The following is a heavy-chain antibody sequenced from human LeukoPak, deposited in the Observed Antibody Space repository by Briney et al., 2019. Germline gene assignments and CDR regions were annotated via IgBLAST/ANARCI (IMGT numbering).Heavy chain of an antibody. CDR2: IIPILGIA. CDR3: ARESSSSGGFDY. Sequence: SVKVSCKASGGTFSSYTISWVRQAPGQGLEWMGRIIPILGIANYAQKFQGRVTITAGKSTSTAYMELSSLRSEDTAVYYCARESSSSGGFDYWGQGTLVTVSS. J-gene: IGHJ4*02. D-gene: IGHD6-6*01. V-gene: IGHV1-69*04. CDR1: GGTFSSYT.